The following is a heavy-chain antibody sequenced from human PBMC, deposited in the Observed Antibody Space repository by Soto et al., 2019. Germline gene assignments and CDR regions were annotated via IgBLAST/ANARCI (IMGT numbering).Heavy chain of an antibody. CDR1: GYTFTSYA. CDR2: INAGNGNT. V-gene: IGHV1-3*01. CDR3: ARGCSGGSCSEIAQMGY. Sequence: GASVKVSCKASGYTFTSYAMHWVRQAPGQRLEWMGWINAGNGNTKYSQKFQGRVTITRDTSASTAYMELSSLRSEDTAVYYCARGCSGGSCSEIAQMGYWGQGTLVTVSS. D-gene: IGHD2-15*01. J-gene: IGHJ4*02.